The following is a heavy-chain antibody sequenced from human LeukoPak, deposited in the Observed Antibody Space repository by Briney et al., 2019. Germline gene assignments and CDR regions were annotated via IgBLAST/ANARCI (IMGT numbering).Heavy chain of an antibody. CDR3: TKDTVDTTMVPYYFEY. CDR1: GFTFSSYA. Sequence: GGSLRLSCAASGFTFSSYAMSWVRQVPGKGLEWVSAISGSGGSTYYADSVKGRFTISRDNSKNTLFLQMNSLRAEDTAVYYCTKDTVDTTMVPYYFEYWGQGTLVTVSS. D-gene: IGHD5-18*01. V-gene: IGHV3-23*01. CDR2: ISGSGGST. J-gene: IGHJ4*02.